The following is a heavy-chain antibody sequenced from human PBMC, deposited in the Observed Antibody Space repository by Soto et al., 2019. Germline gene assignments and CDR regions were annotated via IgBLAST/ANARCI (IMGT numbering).Heavy chain of an antibody. CDR2: IYSGGST. D-gene: IGHD2-2*01. CDR1: GFTVSSNY. CDR3: ARERVVPASTAYYYYYYGMDV. J-gene: IGHJ6*02. Sequence: GSLRLSCAASGFTVSSNYMSWVRQAPGKGLEWVSVIYSGGSTYYADSVKGRFTISRDNSKNTLYLQMNSLRAEDTAVYYCARERVVPASTAYYYYYYGMDVWGQGTTVTVSS. V-gene: IGHV3-66*01.